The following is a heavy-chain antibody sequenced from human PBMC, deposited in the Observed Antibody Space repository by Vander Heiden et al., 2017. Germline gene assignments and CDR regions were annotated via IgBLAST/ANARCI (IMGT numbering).Heavy chain of an antibody. CDR1: GFTFSSYA. Sequence: QMQLVESGGGVVQPGRSLRLSCAASGFTFSSYAMHWVRQAPGKGLEWVAVISYDGSNKYYADSVKGRFTISRDNSKNTLYLQMNSLRAEDTAVYYCARDYYYYGMDVWGQGTTVTVSS. CDR3: ARDYYYYGMDV. CDR2: ISYDGSNK. V-gene: IGHV3-30*04. J-gene: IGHJ6*02.